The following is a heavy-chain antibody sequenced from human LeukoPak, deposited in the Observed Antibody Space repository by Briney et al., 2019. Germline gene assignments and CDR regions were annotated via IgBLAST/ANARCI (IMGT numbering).Heavy chain of an antibody. CDR3: AREIGSYDSSGYYYGY. CDR2: IIPIFGTA. V-gene: IGHV1-69*13. J-gene: IGHJ4*02. D-gene: IGHD3-22*01. CDR1: GGTFSSYA. Sequence: SVKVSCKASGGTFSSYAISWVRQAPGQGLEWMGGIIPIFGTANYAQKFQGRVTITADESTSTAYMELSSLRSEDTAVYYCAREIGSYDSSGYYYGYWGQGTLVTVSS.